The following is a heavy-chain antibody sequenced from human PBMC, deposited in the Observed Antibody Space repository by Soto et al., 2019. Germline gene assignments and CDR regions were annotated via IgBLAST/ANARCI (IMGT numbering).Heavy chain of an antibody. CDR2: INPDGSAT. Sequence: PGGSLRLSCAASGFTFSSYWMHWVRQAPGKELVWVSRINPDGSATNYADSVKGRFTISRDNAKNTLYLQMNSLRDEDTAVFYCGRGGSDSPMAPGYWGQGTLVTVSS. CDR1: GFTFSSYW. D-gene: IGHD5-18*01. CDR3: GRGGSDSPMAPGY. V-gene: IGHV3-74*01. J-gene: IGHJ4*02.